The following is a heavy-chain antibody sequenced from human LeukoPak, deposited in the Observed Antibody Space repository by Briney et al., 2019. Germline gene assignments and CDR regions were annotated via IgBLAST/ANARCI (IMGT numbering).Heavy chain of an antibody. CDR3: ARDHIILRGSGSYYIDY. CDR2: IYSGGST. Sequence: GGSLRLSCAASGFTVSSNYMSWARQAPGKGLEWVSVIYSGGSTYYADSVKGRFTISRDNSKNTLYLQMNSLRAEDTAVYYCARDHIILRGSGSYYIDYWGQGTLVTVSS. J-gene: IGHJ4*02. D-gene: IGHD3-10*01. CDR1: GFTVSSNY. V-gene: IGHV3-66*02.